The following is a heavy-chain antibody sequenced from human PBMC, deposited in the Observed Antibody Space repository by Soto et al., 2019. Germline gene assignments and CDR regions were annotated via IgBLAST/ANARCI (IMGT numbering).Heavy chain of an antibody. Sequence: GSLRLSCAASGFTFSSYAMTWVRQAPGQGLGWVASISGSGGTTNYADSVKGRFTISRDNSRNTAYLQMNSLRAEDTAVYYCAKDRGTSIDVHRHFHYYGMDVWGQGTTVTVSS. CDR3: AKDRGTSIDVHRHFHYYGMDV. V-gene: IGHV3-23*01. D-gene: IGHD2-2*01. CDR2: ISGSGGTT. J-gene: IGHJ6*02. CDR1: GFTFSSYA.